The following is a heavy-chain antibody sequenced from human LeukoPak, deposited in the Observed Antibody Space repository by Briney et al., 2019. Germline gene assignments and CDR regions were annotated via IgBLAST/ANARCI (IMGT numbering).Heavy chain of an antibody. CDR3: ARHGAEDIVATTYYYYYYGMDV. CDR2: IFPGDSDT. Sequence: GESLKISCKGSGYSFTSYWIGWVRQLPGKGLEWMGIIFPGDSDTRYSPSFQGQVTISADKSISTAYLQWSSLKASDTAMHYCARHGAEDIVATTYYYYYYGMDVWGQGTTVTVSS. D-gene: IGHD5-12*01. CDR1: GYSFTSYW. V-gene: IGHV5-51*01. J-gene: IGHJ6*02.